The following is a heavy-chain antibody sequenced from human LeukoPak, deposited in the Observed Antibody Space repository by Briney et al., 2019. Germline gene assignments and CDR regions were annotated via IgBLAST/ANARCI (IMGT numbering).Heavy chain of an antibody. V-gene: IGHV4-59*01. D-gene: IGHD3-9*01. Sequence: SETLSLTCIVSGGSISTYYWSWIRQPPGKGLEWIGFLYYSGGTNYNPSLKSRVSMSVDTSKNQFSLRLSSVTAADTAVYYCARQENRYHLLTGYYPGSVDYWGQGTLVTVSS. CDR3: ARQENRYHLLTGYYPGSVDY. CDR1: GGSISTYY. J-gene: IGHJ4*02. CDR2: LYYSGGT.